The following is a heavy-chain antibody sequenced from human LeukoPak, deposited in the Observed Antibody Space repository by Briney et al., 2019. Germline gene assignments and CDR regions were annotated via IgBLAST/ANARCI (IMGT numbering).Heavy chain of an antibody. CDR3: ARPHYYGSGDFDY. CDR1: GYTFTGYY. Sequence: ASVKVSCKASGYTFTGYYMHWVRQAPGQGLEWMGWINPNSGGTNYAQKFQGRVTMTRDTSISTAYMELSRLRSDDTAVYYCARPHYYGSGDFDYWGQGTLVTVSS. V-gene: IGHV1-2*02. J-gene: IGHJ4*02. D-gene: IGHD3-10*01. CDR2: INPNSGGT.